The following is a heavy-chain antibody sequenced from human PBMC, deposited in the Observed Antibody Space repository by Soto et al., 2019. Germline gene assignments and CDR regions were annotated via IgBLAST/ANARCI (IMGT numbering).Heavy chain of an antibody. Sequence: QVQLGQSGVEVKKPGASVKVSCKASGYTFTNYGITWVRQAPGQGLEWLGWISGYNGNTNYAQKFRGRVNMTTDTSTSTAYMDLRSVRYDDTAVYYCARGGRFAVADTDYWGQGTLLTVSS. V-gene: IGHV1-18*01. CDR3: ARGGRFAVADTDY. CDR2: ISGYNGNT. J-gene: IGHJ4*02. CDR1: GYTFTNYG. D-gene: IGHD3-3*01.